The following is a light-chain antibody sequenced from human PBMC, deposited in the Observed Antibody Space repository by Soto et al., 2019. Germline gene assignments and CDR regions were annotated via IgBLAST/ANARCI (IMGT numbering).Light chain of an antibody. V-gene: IGKV1-5*01. J-gene: IGKJ1*01. Sequence: GDTVTITCRASQPISSWLAWYHQKPGKAPNLLIFDASNLESGVPSRFSGSGYGTEFTLTVSSLQPEDFATYYCLQDHDDSWTFGQGTQVDIK. CDR3: LQDHDDSWT. CDR1: QPISSW. CDR2: DAS.